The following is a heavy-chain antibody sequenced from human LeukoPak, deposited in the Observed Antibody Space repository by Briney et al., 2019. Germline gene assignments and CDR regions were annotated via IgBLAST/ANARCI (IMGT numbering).Heavy chain of an antibody. CDR3: ARTTEGYAGGPRYSYYYYMDV. Sequence: SETLSLTCAVYGGSFSGYYWSWIRQPPGKGLEWIGYIHYSGSTHYNPSLKSRVTISVDTSKDQVSLKLRSVTAADTAVYYCARTTEGYAGGPRYSYYYYMDVWGKGTTVTISS. D-gene: IGHD5-12*01. CDR1: GGSFSGYY. J-gene: IGHJ6*03. CDR2: IHYSGST. V-gene: IGHV4-59*01.